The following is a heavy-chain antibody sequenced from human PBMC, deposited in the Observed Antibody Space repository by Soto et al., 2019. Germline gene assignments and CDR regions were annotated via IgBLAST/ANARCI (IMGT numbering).Heavy chain of an antibody. CDR2: IKTKAEGGAT. CDR3: TTGSVEGV. V-gene: IGHV3-15*07. D-gene: IGHD2-15*01. CDR1: GFTLLKAW. Sequence: EVHLVESGGGLEKPGGPLSFSCAASGFTLLKAWLNWVRQAPGKGLEWVGRIKTKAEGGATDYAAPLKGRFTISRDDSRNTLFLQMNSLKTEDTAVYYCTTGSVEGVWGQGATVTVSS. J-gene: IGHJ6*02.